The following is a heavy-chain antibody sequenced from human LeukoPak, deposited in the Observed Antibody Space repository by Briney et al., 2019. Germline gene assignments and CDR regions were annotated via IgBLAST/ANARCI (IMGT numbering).Heavy chain of an antibody. Sequence: GGSLRLSCAASGFSFGNYWMSWVRQAPGKGLEWVSGIKWDGGRTGYADSVKGRFTISRDNAKNSLYLQMNSLRAEDTAVYYCAKDLGWEQADYWGQGTLVTVSS. J-gene: IGHJ4*02. D-gene: IGHD1-26*01. CDR1: GFSFGNYW. V-gene: IGHV3-20*04. CDR3: AKDLGWEQADY. CDR2: IKWDGGRT.